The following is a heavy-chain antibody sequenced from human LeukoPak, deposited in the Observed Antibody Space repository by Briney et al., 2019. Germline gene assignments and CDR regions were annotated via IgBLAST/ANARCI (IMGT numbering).Heavy chain of an antibody. CDR1: GYTFTGYY. D-gene: IGHD6-13*01. CDR2: INPNSGGR. Sequence: ASVNVSCKASGYTFTGYYMHWVRQAPGQGLERMGWINPNSGGRNYAQKFQGRVTMTRDTSISTAYMELSRLISDDTAVYYCARDVAAAGTEYNWFDPWGQGTLVTVSS. CDR3: ARDVAAAGTEYNWFDP. J-gene: IGHJ5*02. V-gene: IGHV1-2*02.